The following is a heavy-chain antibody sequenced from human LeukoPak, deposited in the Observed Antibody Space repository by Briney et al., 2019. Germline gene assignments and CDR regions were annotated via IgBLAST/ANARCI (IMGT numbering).Heavy chain of an antibody. CDR1: GFTLSTYS. CDR3: ARGPGIAVAPLQH. Sequence: GGSLRLSCAVSGFTLSTYSMSWVRQAPGKGLEWVSSISGSRSDIYYADSVKGRFTISSDNAKNSLYLQMNSLSAEDTAVYYCARGPGIAVAPLQHWGQGTLVTVSS. V-gene: IGHV3-21*01. J-gene: IGHJ1*01. D-gene: IGHD6-19*01. CDR2: ISGSRSDI.